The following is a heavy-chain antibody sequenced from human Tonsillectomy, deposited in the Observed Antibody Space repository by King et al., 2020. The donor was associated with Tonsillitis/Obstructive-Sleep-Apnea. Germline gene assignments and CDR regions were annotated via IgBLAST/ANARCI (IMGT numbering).Heavy chain of an antibody. CDR1: GFSVSGNY. J-gene: IGHJ4*02. Sequence: VQLVESGGDLVQPGGSLRLSCAASGFSVSGNYMSWVRQAPGKGLEWVSVIFSGGSTYYAASVKGRFTISRDNSKNTPYLQMNSLTAEDTAVYYCARDDGLLRYFDYWGQGTLVTVSS. CDR2: IFSGGST. V-gene: IGHV3-66*01. CDR3: ARDDGLLRYFDY.